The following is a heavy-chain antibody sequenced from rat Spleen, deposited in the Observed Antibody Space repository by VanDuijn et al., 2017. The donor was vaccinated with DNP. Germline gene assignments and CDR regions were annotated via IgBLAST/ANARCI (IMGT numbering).Heavy chain of an antibody. CDR3: TRRDSSLLLHGFFDY. Sequence: EVQLVESGGGLVQPGRSLKLSCAASGFNFNDYWMGWVRQAPGKGLEWIGEIYKDGSTINYTPSLKDKFTISRDNAQNTLYLQMDSLGSEDTATYYCTRRDSSLLLHGFFDYWGQGVMVTVSS. CDR2: IYKDGSTI. CDR1: GFNFNDYW. V-gene: IGHV4-2*01. J-gene: IGHJ2*01. D-gene: IGHD1-1*01.